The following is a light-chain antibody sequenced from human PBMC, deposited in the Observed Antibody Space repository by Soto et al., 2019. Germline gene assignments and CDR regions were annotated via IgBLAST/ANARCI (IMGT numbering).Light chain of an antibody. J-gene: IGLJ1*01. V-gene: IGLV1-47*01. CDR2: RNN. Sequence: QSVLTQPPSASGTPGQRVTISCSGSSSNIGSNYVYWYQQLPGTAPKLLIYRNNQRPSGVPDRYSGSKSGTSASLAISGLRSEDEADYYGAAWDDTLSARYVFGTGTKLTVL. CDR1: SSNIGSNY. CDR3: AAWDDTLSARYV.